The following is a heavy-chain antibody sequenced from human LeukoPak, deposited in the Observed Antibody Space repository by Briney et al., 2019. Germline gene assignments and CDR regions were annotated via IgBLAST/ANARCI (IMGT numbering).Heavy chain of an antibody. D-gene: IGHD2-2*01. V-gene: IGHV1-18*01. J-gene: IGHJ6*02. Sequence: GASVKVSCKASGYTFTSYGISWVRQAPGQGLEWMGWISAYNGDTNYAQKLQGRVTTTTDTSTSTAYMELRSLTSDDTAVYYCAREVASFYDVTAAGYGLDVWGQGTTVTVSS. CDR2: ISAYNGDT. CDR3: AREVASFYDVTAAGYGLDV. CDR1: GYTFTSYG.